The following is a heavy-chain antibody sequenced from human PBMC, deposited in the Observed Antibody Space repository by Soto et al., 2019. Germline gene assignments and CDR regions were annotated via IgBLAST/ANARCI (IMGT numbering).Heavy chain of an antibody. CDR1: GGSISSSNW. D-gene: IGHD3-10*01. CDR2: IYHSGST. V-gene: IGHV4-4*02. CDR3: ARRWGEGRVDY. J-gene: IGHJ4*02. Sequence: QVQLQESGPGLVKPSGTLSLTCAVSGGSISSSNWWSWVRQPPGKGLEWIGEIYHSGSTNYNPSHQSRVTISVDKSRNQFSLKLSSVTAADTAVYYCARRWGEGRVDYWGQGTLVTVSS.